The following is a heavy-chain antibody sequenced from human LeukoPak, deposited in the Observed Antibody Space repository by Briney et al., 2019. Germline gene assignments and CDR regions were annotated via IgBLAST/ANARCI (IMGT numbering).Heavy chain of an antibody. CDR2: IWFDGSKD. V-gene: IGHV3-33*01. D-gene: IGHD2-8*02. CDR1: GFAFSTYV. J-gene: IGHJ4*02. CDR3: ARDVTGSLDY. Sequence: GGTLRLSCAASGFAFSTYVMHWVRQAPGKVLEWVAIIWFDGSKDYHADSVKGRFTISRDNSRNTLFLQMVSLRVEDTALYYCARDVTGSLDYWGQGTLVTVSS.